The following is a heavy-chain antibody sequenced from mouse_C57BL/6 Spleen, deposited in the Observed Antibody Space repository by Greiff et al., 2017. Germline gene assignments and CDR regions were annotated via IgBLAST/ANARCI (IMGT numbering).Heavy chain of an antibody. Sequence: VQLQQSGPGLVQPSQSLSITCTVSGFSLTSYGVHWVRQSPGKGLEWLGVIWSGGSTDYNAAFISRLSISKDNSKSQVFFKMNSLQADDTAIYYCARLYYGNYDAMDYWGQGTSVTVSS. CDR1: GFSLTSYG. J-gene: IGHJ4*01. V-gene: IGHV2-2*01. D-gene: IGHD2-1*01. CDR3: ARLYYGNYDAMDY. CDR2: IWSGGST.